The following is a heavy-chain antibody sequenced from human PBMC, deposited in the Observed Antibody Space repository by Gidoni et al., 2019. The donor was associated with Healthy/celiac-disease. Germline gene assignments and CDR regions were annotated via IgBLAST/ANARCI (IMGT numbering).Heavy chain of an antibody. CDR3: ARVDGDGYNYSGEAFDI. J-gene: IGHJ3*02. CDR1: GGTFSSYA. D-gene: IGHD5-12*01. Sequence: QVQLVQSGAEVKKPGSSVKVSCKASGGTFSSYAISWVRQAPGQGLEWMGGIIPIFGTANYAQKFQGRVTITADESTSTAYMELSSLRSEDTAVYYCARVDGDGYNYSGEAFDIWGQGTMVTVSS. V-gene: IGHV1-69*01. CDR2: IIPIFGTA.